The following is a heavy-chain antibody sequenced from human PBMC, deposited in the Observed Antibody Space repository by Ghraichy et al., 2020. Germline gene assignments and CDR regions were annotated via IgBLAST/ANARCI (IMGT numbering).Heavy chain of an antibody. CDR3: ARGWGDDY. CDR2: ISGLNGDT. D-gene: IGHD3-16*01. Sequence: ASVKVSCTASGYVFTTYGMNWLRQAPGQGLQWMGWISGLNGDTNYAQNFQGRLTVTKDTSTSTAYMELRNLSSDDTAMYYCARGWGDDYWGQGTLVTVSS. V-gene: IGHV1-18*04. J-gene: IGHJ4*02. CDR1: GYVFTTYG.